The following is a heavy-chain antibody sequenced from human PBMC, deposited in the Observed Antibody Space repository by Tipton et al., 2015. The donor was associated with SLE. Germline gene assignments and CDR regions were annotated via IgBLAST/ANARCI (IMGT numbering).Heavy chain of an antibody. CDR1: GGSFSGYY. V-gene: IGHV4-34*01. J-gene: IGHJ6*02. CDR2: ISHSGST. D-gene: IGHD5-12*01. Sequence: TLSLTCAVYGGSFSGYYWTWIRQSPGKGLEWIGRISHSGSTIYNPSLMSRVSISWDPSGNQFSLTLMSVTAADTAVYFCATGQVAYSGYLLYGMDVWGRGTTVTVSS. CDR3: ATGQVAYSGYLLYGMDV.